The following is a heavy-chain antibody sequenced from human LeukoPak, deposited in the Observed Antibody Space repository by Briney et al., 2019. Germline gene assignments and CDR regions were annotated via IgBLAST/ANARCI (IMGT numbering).Heavy chain of an antibody. V-gene: IGHV3-7*01. D-gene: IGHD3-22*01. CDR3: ARDLSDSSGLDY. CDR1: GFTFSTYW. CDR2: IKEDGSQR. J-gene: IGHJ4*02. Sequence: GGSLRLSCAASGFTFSTYWMSWVRQAPGKGLEWVANIKEDGSQRYYVDSVKGRFTISRDNAKNSLYLQMNSLRAEDTAVYYCARDLSDSSGLDYWGQGTLVTVSS.